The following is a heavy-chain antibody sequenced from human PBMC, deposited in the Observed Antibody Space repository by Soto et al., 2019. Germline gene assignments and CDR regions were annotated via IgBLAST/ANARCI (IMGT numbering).Heavy chain of an antibody. V-gene: IGHV1-69*01. CDR2: IIPLFGTL. CDR1: GGTFSNYG. Sequence: QVKLVQSGTEVKRPGSSVKVSCKASGGTFSNYGLSWVRQAPGHGLQWMGGIIPLFGTLHNAREFQDRVTITADQSTGTASMDLRSLTYDATAVYFCATTPFNMASAGSYYFDSWGQGILVTVSS. J-gene: IGHJ4*02. CDR3: ATTPFNMASAGSYYFDS. D-gene: IGHD6-13*01.